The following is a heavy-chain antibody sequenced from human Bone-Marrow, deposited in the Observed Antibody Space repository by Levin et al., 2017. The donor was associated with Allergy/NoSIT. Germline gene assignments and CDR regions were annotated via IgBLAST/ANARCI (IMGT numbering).Heavy chain of an antibody. J-gene: IGHJ5*02. D-gene: IGHD2-15*01. Sequence: SVKVSCKASGGTFSSYAISWVRQAPGQGLEWMGGIIPIFGTANYAQKFQGRVTITADESTSTAYMELSSLRSEDTAVYYCARTAPVVVVAATPWFDPWGQGTLVTVSS. CDR2: IIPIFGTA. V-gene: IGHV1-69*13. CDR1: GGTFSSYA. CDR3: ARTAPVVVVAATPWFDP.